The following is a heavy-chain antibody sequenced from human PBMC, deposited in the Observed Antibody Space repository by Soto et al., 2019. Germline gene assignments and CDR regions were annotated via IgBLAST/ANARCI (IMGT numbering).Heavy chain of an antibody. CDR2: IRSKTNSYAT. V-gene: IGHV3-73*01. CDR3: AREGGPTGTTGTTDYGMDV. Sequence: GGSLRLSCVASGFTFSGSAMHWVRQASGKGLEWVGRIRSKTNSYATAYGASVKGRFTISRDDSKNTAYLQMNSLKTEDTAVYYCAREGGPTGTTGTTDYGMDVWGQGTTVTVSS. D-gene: IGHD1-1*01. CDR1: GFTFSGSA. J-gene: IGHJ6*02.